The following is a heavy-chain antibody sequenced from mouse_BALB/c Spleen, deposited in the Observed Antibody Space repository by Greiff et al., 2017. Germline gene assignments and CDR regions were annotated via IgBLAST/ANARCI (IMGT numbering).Heavy chain of an antibody. Sequence: EVQLVESGGGLVQPGGSRKLSCAASGFTFSSFGMHWVRQAPEKGLEWVAYISSGSSTIYYADTVKGRFTISRDNPKNTLFLQMTSLRSEDTAMYYCARLESNYDYYAMDYWGQGTSVTVSS. V-gene: IGHV5-17*02. J-gene: IGHJ4*01. CDR1: GFTFSSFG. CDR3: ARLESNYDYYAMDY. CDR2: ISSGSSTI. D-gene: IGHD2-5*01.